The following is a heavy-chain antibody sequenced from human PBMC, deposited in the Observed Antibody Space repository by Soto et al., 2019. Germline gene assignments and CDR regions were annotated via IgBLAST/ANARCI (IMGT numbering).Heavy chain of an antibody. Sequence: EVQLLESGGGLVRPGGSLRLSCAASGFTFSSYAMSWVRQAPGKGLEWVSAISGSGGSTYYADSVKGRFTISRDNSKNTLYLQMNSLRAEDTAVYYCAKDLYCSGGSCYSALDYWGQGTLVTVSS. V-gene: IGHV3-23*01. CDR2: ISGSGGST. CDR3: AKDLYCSGGSCYSALDY. J-gene: IGHJ4*02. D-gene: IGHD2-15*01. CDR1: GFTFSSYA.